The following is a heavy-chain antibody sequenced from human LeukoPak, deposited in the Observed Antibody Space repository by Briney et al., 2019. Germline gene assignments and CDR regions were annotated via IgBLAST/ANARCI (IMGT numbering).Heavy chain of an antibody. CDR2: IAKDGSNT. V-gene: IGHV3-30*04. CDR1: GFSFSIYT. D-gene: IGHD1-1*01. CDR3: ARAPPTIGIDY. J-gene: IGHJ4*02. Sequence: GGSLRLSCGVFGFSFSIYTLHWVRQAPGKGLEWVAVIAKDGSNTNYVDSVKGRFTISRDNSKNTLYLQMNSLRVDDMGVYYCARAPPTIGIDYWGQGTLVIVSS.